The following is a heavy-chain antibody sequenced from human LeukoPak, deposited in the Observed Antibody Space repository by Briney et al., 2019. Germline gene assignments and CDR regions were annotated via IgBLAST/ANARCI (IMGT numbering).Heavy chain of an antibody. J-gene: IGHJ4*02. D-gene: IGHD2/OR15-2a*01. CDR1: GFTFSTYG. CDR2: ISYDGSNE. CDR3: AKGFNRGLPDY. Sequence: GGSLRLSCAASGFTFSTYGMHWVRQAPGKGLEWVAVISYDGSNEYYADTVKGRFTISRDNSKNTLYLQMSSLRAEDTAVYYCAKGFNRGLPDYWGQGTLVTVPS. V-gene: IGHV3-30*18.